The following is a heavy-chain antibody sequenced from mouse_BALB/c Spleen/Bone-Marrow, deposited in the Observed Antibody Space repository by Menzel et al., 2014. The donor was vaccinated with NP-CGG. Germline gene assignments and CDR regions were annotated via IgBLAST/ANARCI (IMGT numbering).Heavy chain of an antibody. CDR3: ARDIGRLLFDY. CDR2: IRNKANGYTT. J-gene: IGHJ2*01. D-gene: IGHD1-2*01. CDR1: GFTFXDYY. Sequence: EVKLMESGGGLVQPGGSLRLPCATSGFTFXDYYMSWVRQPPGKALEWLGFIRNKANGYTTEYSASVKGRFTISRDNSQSILYLQMNTLRAEDSATYYCARDIGRLLFDYWGQGTTLTVSS. V-gene: IGHV7-3*02.